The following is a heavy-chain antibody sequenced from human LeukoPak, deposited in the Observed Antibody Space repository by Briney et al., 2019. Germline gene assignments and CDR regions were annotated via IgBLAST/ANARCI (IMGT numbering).Heavy chain of an antibody. Sequence: PSGTLSLTCAVSGGSISSSNWWSWVRQPPGKGLEWIGEIYHSGSTNYNPSLKSRVTISVDKSKNQFSLKLSSVTAADTAVYYCALGIAAAGLQGVVSEYFQHWGQGTLVTVSS. D-gene: IGHD6-13*01. V-gene: IGHV4-4*02. CDR3: ALGIAAAGLQGVVSEYFQH. J-gene: IGHJ1*01. CDR2: IYHSGST. CDR1: GGSISSSNW.